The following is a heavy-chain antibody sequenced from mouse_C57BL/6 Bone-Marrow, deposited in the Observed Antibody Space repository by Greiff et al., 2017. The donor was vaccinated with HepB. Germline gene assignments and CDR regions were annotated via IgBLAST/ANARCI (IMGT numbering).Heavy chain of an antibody. Sequence: DAGGGLVQPKGSLKLSCAASGFSFNTYAMNWVRQAPGKGLEWVARIRSKSNNYATYYADSVKDRFTISRDDSESMLYLQMNNLKTEDTAMYYCVRSYGSSHDYWGQGTTLTVSS. CDR3: VRSYGSSHDY. D-gene: IGHD1-1*01. CDR2: IRSKSNNYAT. CDR1: GFSFNTYA. J-gene: IGHJ2*01. V-gene: IGHV10-1*01.